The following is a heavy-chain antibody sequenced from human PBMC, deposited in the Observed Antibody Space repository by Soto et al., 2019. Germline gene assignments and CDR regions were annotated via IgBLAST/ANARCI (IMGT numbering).Heavy chain of an antibody. J-gene: IGHJ4*02. D-gene: IGHD3-10*01. CDR3: ARGPDEYGHPGYFDY. CDR1: GFTVSSNY. CDR2: IYSGGST. Sequence: GSLRLSCAASGFTVSSNYMSWVRQAPGKGLEWVSVIYSGGSTYYADSVKGRFTISRDNSKNTLYLQMNSLRAEDTAVYYCARGPDEYGHPGYFDYWGQRTLVTVSS. V-gene: IGHV3-53*01.